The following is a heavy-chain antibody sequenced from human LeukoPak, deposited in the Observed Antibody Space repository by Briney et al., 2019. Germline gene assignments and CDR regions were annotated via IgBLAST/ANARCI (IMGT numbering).Heavy chain of an antibody. CDR2: INHSGST. CDR1: GGSFSGYY. J-gene: IGHJ4*02. D-gene: IGHD1-26*01. V-gene: IGHV4-34*01. Sequence: PSETLSLTCAVYGGSFSGYYWSWIRQPPGKGLEWIGEINHSGSTNYNPPLKSRVTISVDTSKNQFSLKLSSVTAADTAVYYCASGGYSGSYYRFDYWGQGTLVTVSS. CDR3: ASGGYSGSYYRFDY.